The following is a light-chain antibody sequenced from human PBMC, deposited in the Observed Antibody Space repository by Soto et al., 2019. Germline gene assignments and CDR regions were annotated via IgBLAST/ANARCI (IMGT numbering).Light chain of an antibody. CDR3: SSYAGSNNVI. CDR2: EVS. V-gene: IGLV2-8*01. CDR1: SSDVGGYNS. J-gene: IGLJ2*01. Sequence: QSALTQPPSASGSPGQSVTISCTGTSSDVGGYNSVSWFQQHPGKAPKLTIYEVSKRPSGVPDRFSGSKSGNTASLTVSGLQAEDEADYYCSSYAGSNNVIFGGGTKVTVL.